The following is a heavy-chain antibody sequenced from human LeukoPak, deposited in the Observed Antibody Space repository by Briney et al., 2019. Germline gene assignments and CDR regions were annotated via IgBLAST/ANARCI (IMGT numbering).Heavy chain of an antibody. V-gene: IGHV4-34*01. CDR3: ARDYYGLGVPRDAFDI. Sequence: PSETLSLTCAVYGGSFSGYYWSWIRQPPGKGLEWIGEINHSGSTNYNPSLKSRVTISVDTSKNQFSLKLSSVTAADTAVYYCARDYYGLGVPRDAFDIWGQGTMVTVSS. J-gene: IGHJ3*02. D-gene: IGHD3-10*01. CDR2: INHSGST. CDR1: GGSFSGYY.